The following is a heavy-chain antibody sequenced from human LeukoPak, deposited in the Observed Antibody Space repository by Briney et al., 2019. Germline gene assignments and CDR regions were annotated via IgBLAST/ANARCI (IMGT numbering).Heavy chain of an antibody. J-gene: IGHJ4*02. Sequence: PSETLSLTCAVYGGSFSGYYWSWIRQPPGKGLEWIGYIYYSGSTNYNPSLKSRVTISVDTSKNQFSLKLSSVTAADTAVYYCARMSPRATKASFDYWGQGTLVTVSS. CDR1: GGSFSGYY. D-gene: IGHD1-26*01. V-gene: IGHV4-59*01. CDR3: ARMSPRATKASFDY. CDR2: IYYSGST.